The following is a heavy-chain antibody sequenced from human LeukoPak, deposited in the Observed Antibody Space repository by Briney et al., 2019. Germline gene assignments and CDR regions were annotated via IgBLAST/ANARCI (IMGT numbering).Heavy chain of an antibody. J-gene: IGHJ3*02. CDR2: IYYSGST. Sequence: KPSETLSLTCTVSGGSISSYYWSWIRQPPGKGLEWIGYIYYSGSTNYNPSLKSRVTISVDTSKNQFSLKLSSVTAADTAVYYCARERDSSSSGAFDIWGQGTMVTVSS. V-gene: IGHV4-59*01. CDR1: GGSISSYY. CDR3: ARERDSSSSGAFDI. D-gene: IGHD6-6*01.